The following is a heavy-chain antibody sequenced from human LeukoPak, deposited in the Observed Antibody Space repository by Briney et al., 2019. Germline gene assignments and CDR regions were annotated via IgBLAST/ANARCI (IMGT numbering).Heavy chain of an antibody. D-gene: IGHD1-26*01. CDR2: INPNSGGT. V-gene: IGHV1-2*02. CDR3: ARVDSETYTSIDF. Sequence: ASVKVSCKASGYTFTSYDINWVRQAPGQGLEWMGWINPNSGGTNFAQKFQGRVTMTRDKSINTAYMDLSRLRFDDTAVYYCARVDSETYTSIDFWGQGTLVIVSS. J-gene: IGHJ4*02. CDR1: GYTFTSYD.